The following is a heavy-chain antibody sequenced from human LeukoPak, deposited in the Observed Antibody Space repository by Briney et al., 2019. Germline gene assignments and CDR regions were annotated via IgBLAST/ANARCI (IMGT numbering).Heavy chain of an antibody. CDR3: ATGGHVRVYDSSAYYGHY. V-gene: IGHV1-69*13. Sequence: SVKVSCKASGGTFSSYAISWVRQAPGQGLEWMGGIIPIFGTANYAQKFQGRVTITADESTSTAYMELSSLRSEDTAVYYCATGGHVRVYDSSAYYGHYWGQGTLVTVSS. CDR2: IIPIFGTA. J-gene: IGHJ4*02. D-gene: IGHD3-22*01. CDR1: GGTFSSYA.